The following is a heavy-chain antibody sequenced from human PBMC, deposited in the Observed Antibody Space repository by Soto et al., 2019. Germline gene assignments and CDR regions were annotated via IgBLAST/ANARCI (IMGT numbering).Heavy chain of an antibody. CDR3: ARDIESVTAKHFFYYYAMDV. CDR2: VSANNGHT. CDR1: GFTFSNYG. V-gene: IGHV1-18*01. D-gene: IGHD2-8*01. J-gene: IGHJ6*02. Sequence: QGQLVQSEAEVKKPGASVKLSCKASGFTFSNYGLNWVRQAPGQGLEWMGWVSANNGHTNYAQNLQGRVSMTTDTSTSTAYMELRGLTFDDTAVYYCARDIESVTAKHFFYYYAMDVWGQGTTVTVSS.